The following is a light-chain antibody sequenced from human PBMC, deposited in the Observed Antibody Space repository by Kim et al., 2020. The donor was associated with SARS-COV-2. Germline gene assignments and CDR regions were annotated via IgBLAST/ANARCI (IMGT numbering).Light chain of an antibody. J-gene: IGLJ1*01. CDR1: STDVGGSYY. CDR3: TSFTTSATHV. Sequence: GQSITISCTGTSTDVGGSYYVSWYQQHPGKTPKLLIFDVSNRPSGVSDLFSGSKSGNTASLTISGLQAEDEADYYCTSFTTSATHVFGTGTQLTVL. V-gene: IGLV2-14*03. CDR2: DVS.